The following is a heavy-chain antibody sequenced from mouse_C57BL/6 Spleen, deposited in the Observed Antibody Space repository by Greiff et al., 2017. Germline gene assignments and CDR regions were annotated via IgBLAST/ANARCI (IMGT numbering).Heavy chain of an antibody. Sequence: QVQLQQSGAELVKPGASVKISCKASGYAFSSYWMNWVKQRPGKGLEWIGQIYPGDGDTNYNGKFKGKATLTADKSSSTAYMQLSSLTSEDSAVYFCSRATAVVAPGAMDYWGQGTSVTVSS. J-gene: IGHJ4*01. CDR2: IYPGDGDT. CDR3: SRATAVVAPGAMDY. CDR1: GYAFSSYW. D-gene: IGHD1-1*01. V-gene: IGHV1-80*01.